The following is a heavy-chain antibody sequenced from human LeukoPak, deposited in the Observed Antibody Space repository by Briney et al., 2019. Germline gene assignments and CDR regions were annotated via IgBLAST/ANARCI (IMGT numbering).Heavy chain of an antibody. J-gene: IGHJ4*02. Sequence: GGSLRLSCAASGFTFSSYAMSWVRQAPGEGLEWVSAISGSGGSTYYADSVKGRFTISRDNSKNTLYLQMNSLRAEDTAVYYCAKVSMGLLGSYGYWGQGTLVTVSS. D-gene: IGHD2-15*01. V-gene: IGHV3-23*01. CDR1: GFTFSSYA. CDR2: ISGSGGST. CDR3: AKVSMGLLGSYGY.